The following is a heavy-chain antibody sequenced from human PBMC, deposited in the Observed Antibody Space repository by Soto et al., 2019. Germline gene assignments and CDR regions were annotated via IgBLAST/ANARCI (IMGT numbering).Heavy chain of an antibody. Sequence: SETLSLTCSVSGDSINSDKYYWGWVRQPPGKGPEWIGSIYESGSTYFNPSLQSRVTMSVDTSKNQFSLHLTSVTAADTAMYYCARLGVWGSYRPQYFDHWGQGTLVTVSS. CDR2: IYESGST. J-gene: IGHJ4*02. D-gene: IGHD3-16*02. V-gene: IGHV4-39*01. CDR3: ARLGVWGSYRPQYFDH. CDR1: GDSINSDKYY.